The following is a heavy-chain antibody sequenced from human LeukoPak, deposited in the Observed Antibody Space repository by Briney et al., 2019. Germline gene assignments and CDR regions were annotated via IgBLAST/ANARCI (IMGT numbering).Heavy chain of an antibody. CDR2: AYGGGTDK. CDR3: ATGGRFYYDL. Sequence: GGSLRLSCAASGFTFNRYGMHWVRQAPGKGLEWVAVAYGGGTDKYYADSVKGRFTISKDLSQNRLYMQMNSLRAEDAAMYYCATGGRFYYDLWGQGTLVTVSS. V-gene: IGHV3-33*01. J-gene: IGHJ4*02. CDR1: GFTFNRYG. D-gene: IGHD2-15*01.